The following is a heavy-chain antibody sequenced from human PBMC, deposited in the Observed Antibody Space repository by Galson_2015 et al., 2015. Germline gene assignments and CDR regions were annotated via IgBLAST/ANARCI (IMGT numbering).Heavy chain of an antibody. Sequence: PALVKPTQTLTLTCTFSGFSLSTPGVAVGWVRQPPGKALECLASLYWDDNLRYSPSLRSRLTITKDTSKNQVVLTMANMDPVDTATYYCARSVPAAPVLGAFDSWGQGTMVTVSS. CDR1: GFSLSTPGVA. CDR2: LYWDDNL. V-gene: IGHV2-5*02. J-gene: IGHJ3*01. CDR3: ARSVPAAPVLGAFDS. D-gene: IGHD2-2*01.